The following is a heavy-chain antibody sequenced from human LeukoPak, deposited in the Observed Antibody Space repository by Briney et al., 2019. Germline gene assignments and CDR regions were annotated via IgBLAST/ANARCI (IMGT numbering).Heavy chain of an antibody. J-gene: IGHJ6*03. CDR1: GYSFTSYW. Sequence: GESLKISXKGSGYSFTSYWIGWVRQMPGKGLEWMGIIYPGDSDTRYSPSFQGQVTISADKSISTAYLQWSSLKASDTAMYYCARRGIVATIADYYYYYMDVWGKGTTVTVSS. CDR2: IYPGDSDT. V-gene: IGHV5-51*01. CDR3: ARRGIVATIADYYYYYMDV. D-gene: IGHD5-12*01.